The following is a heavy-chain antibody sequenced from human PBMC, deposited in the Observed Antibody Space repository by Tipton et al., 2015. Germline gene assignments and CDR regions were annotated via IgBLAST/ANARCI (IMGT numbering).Heavy chain of an antibody. CDR1: AYSISSDYY. D-gene: IGHD3-9*01. V-gene: IGHV4-38-2*01. J-gene: IGHJ4*02. CDR3: ACQDYDSLTRDYQTVDY. CDR2: ISHSGNT. Sequence: GLVKPSETLSLTCAVSAYSISSDYYWGWIRQPPGKGLEWIGSISHSGNTYYNPSLKSRVTMSRDTSKNQFSLKLTSVTAADTAVDYCACQDYDSLTRDYQTVDYWGQGTLVTVSS.